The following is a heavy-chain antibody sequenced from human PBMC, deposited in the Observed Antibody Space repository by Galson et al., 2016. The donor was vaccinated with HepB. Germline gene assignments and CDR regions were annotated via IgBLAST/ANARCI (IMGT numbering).Heavy chain of an antibody. CDR2: ISTYNGNT. Sequence: SVKVSCKASGYSFISYGISWVRQARGQGLEWMGWISTYNGNTNYEQKFKGRVTLTADISTSTAHMGLRSLRSDDTAVYYCARDGTLSGSYYHFYGMDVWGQGTTVIVSS. CDR3: ARDGTLSGSYYHFYGMDV. V-gene: IGHV1-18*01. CDR1: GYSFISYG. J-gene: IGHJ6*02. D-gene: IGHD3-10*01.